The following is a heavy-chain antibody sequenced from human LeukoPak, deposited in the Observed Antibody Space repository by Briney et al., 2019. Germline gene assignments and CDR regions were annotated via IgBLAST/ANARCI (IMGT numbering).Heavy chain of an antibody. D-gene: IGHD5-18*01. J-gene: IGHJ4*02. CDR1: GFTFKNYA. Sequence: GESLKISCAASGFTFKNYAMSWVRQAPGKGLVWVSTISGPGSTTYYADSVEGRFTISRDDSKNTLYLQMSSLRAEDTAVYFCAKVRGGYTYGGYFDSWGQGTLVTVSS. CDR2: ISGPGSTT. CDR3: AKVRGGYTYGGYFDS. V-gene: IGHV3-23*01.